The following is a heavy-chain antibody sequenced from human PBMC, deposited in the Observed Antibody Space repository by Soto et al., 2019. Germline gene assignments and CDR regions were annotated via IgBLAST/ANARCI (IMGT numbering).Heavy chain of an antibody. J-gene: IGHJ4*02. CDR2: ISGSGGST. D-gene: IGHD1-26*01. CDR1: GFTFSSYA. Sequence: EVQLLESGGGLVQPGGSLRLSCAASGFTFSSYAMSWVRQAPGKGLEWVSAISGSGGSTYYADSVKGRFTISRDNSKNTLYLQLNSLRAEDTAVYYCAINWGSIVGARRWTGYWGQGTLVTVSS. V-gene: IGHV3-23*01. CDR3: AINWGSIVGARRWTGY.